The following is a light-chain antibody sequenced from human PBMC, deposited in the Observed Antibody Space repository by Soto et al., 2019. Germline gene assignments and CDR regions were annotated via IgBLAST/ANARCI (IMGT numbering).Light chain of an antibody. CDR3: QQYGTLIT. CDR1: ESVANSY. Sequence: EIVLTQSPGTPSLSPGERTTLSCTSSESVANSYLAWYQQKPGQAPRLLIYDASSRATGIPDRFSGSGSGTDFTLTISRLESEDFAVYYCQQYGTLITFGQGTRLEIK. CDR2: DAS. J-gene: IGKJ5*01. V-gene: IGKV3-20*01.